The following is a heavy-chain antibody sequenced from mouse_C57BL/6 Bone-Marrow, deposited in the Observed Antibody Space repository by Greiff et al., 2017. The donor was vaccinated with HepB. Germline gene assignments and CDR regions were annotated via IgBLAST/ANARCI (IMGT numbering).Heavy chain of an antibody. J-gene: IGHJ3*01. CDR2: IYPRSGNT. D-gene: IGHD2-2*01. CDR3: ANYGYFAY. V-gene: IGHV1-81*01. CDR1: GYTFTSYG. Sequence: VKVVESGAELARPGASVKLSCKASGYTFTSYGISWVKQRTGQGLEWIGEIYPRSGNTYYNEKFKGKATLTADKSSSTAYMELRSLTSEDSAVYFCANYGYFAYWGQGTLVTVSA.